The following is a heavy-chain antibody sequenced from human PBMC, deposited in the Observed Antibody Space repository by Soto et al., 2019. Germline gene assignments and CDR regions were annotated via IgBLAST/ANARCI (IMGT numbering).Heavy chain of an antibody. CDR2: IYYSGST. Sequence: SETLSLTCTVSGGSVSSGSYYWSWIRQPPGKGLEWIGYIYYSGSTNYNPSLKSRVTISVDTSKNQFSLKLSSVTAADTAVYYCAREAVAAAGPEQEDWFDPWGQGTLVTVSS. D-gene: IGHD6-13*01. J-gene: IGHJ5*02. CDR1: GGSVSSGSYY. CDR3: AREAVAAAGPEQEDWFDP. V-gene: IGHV4-61*01.